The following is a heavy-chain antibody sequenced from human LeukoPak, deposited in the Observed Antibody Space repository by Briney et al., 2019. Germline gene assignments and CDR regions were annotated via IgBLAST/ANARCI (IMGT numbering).Heavy chain of an antibody. J-gene: IGHJ5*02. CDR3: ARDHYSDGQGRCDP. CDR2: VYFDGGT. D-gene: IGHD2-21*01. CDR1: GGSVTSGTYH. V-gene: IGHV4-39*07. Sequence: SEALSLTCRASGGSVTSGTYHWGWARLPPGKGLEWIGSVYFDGGTHSKPSLQSRVTLSVDTSKNKFSLRLRSETAADAALYYYARDHYSDGQGRCDPWRQGTL.